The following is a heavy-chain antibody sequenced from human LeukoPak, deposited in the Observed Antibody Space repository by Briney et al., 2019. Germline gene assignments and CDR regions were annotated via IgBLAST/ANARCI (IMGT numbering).Heavy chain of an antibody. CDR2: IYPGGSDT. CDR3: AKDTVNSGSSY. Sequence: GESLKISCKSSGYSFTSYRIGWVRQMPGKGLEWMGIIYPGGSDTRYSPSFQGQVTISADRSISTAYLQWSSLRAADTAVYYCAKDTVNSGSSYWGQGTLVTVSS. J-gene: IGHJ4*02. CDR1: GYSFTSYR. D-gene: IGHD6-19*01. V-gene: IGHV5-51*01.